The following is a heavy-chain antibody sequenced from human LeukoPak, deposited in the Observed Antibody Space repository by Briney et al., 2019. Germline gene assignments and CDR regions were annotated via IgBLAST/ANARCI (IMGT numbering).Heavy chain of an antibody. CDR3: ARVVRDYDILTGYYGGGYLDY. J-gene: IGHJ4*02. Sequence: SETLSLTCTVSGGSISSYYWSWIRQPPGKGLEWIGYIYYSGSTNYNPSLKSRVTISVDTSKNQFSLKLSSVTAADTAVYYCARVVRDYDILTGYYGGGYLDYWGQGTLVTVSS. V-gene: IGHV4-59*01. CDR2: IYYSGST. D-gene: IGHD3-9*01. CDR1: GGSISSYY.